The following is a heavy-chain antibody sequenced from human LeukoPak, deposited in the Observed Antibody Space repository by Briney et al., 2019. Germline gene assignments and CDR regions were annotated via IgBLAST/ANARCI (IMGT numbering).Heavy chain of an antibody. V-gene: IGHV1-2*02. CDR3: ARSPAGYMDV. Sequence: ASVKVSCKTSGYTFTGHYMHWVRQAPGQRPEWMGWINPKSGGINYAQKFQGRVTMTRDTSTSTVYMELSSLRSEDTAVYYCARSPAGYMDVWGKGTTVTVSS. D-gene: IGHD2-2*01. CDR2: INPKSGGI. CDR1: GYTFTGHY. J-gene: IGHJ6*03.